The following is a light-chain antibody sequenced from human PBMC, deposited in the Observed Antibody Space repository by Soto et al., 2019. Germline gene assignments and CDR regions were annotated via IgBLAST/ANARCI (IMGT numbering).Light chain of an antibody. Sequence: EIVLTQSPGTLSLSPGERATLSFRASQSVGSNYLAWYQQKPGQAPRLLIYGTSTRATGIPARFSGSGSGTDFTLTISCLQFEDFAVYFCQQYNNWPLAFGQRTQLEIK. CDR2: GTS. CDR3: QQYNNWPLA. CDR1: QSVGSN. V-gene: IGKV3-15*01. J-gene: IGKJ5*01.